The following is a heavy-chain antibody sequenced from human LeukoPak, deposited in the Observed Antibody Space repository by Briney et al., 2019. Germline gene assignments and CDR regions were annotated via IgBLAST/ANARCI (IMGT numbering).Heavy chain of an antibody. J-gene: IGHJ4*02. Sequence: PGGSLRLSCAASGFTFSSYGMHWVRQAPGKGLEWVAIISYDGSNKYYAGSVKGRFTISRDNSKNTLYLQMSNLRAEDTAVYYCAKGAPVDYWGQGTLITVSS. CDR3: AKGAPVDY. V-gene: IGHV3-30*18. CDR2: ISYDGSNK. CDR1: GFTFSSYG.